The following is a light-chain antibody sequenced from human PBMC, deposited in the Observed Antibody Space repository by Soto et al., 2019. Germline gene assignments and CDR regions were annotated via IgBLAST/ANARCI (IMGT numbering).Light chain of an antibody. CDR3: QQRSNWPPEAT. V-gene: IGKV3-11*01. CDR1: QSVSTN. Sequence: EVVLTQSPATLSLSPGETATLSCRASQSVSTNLAWYQQKPGQSPRLLIYDASNRASGIPARFSGSGSETDFTLTIRSLEPEDFAVYYCQQRSNWPPEATFGQGTNLEIK. J-gene: IGKJ2*01. CDR2: DAS.